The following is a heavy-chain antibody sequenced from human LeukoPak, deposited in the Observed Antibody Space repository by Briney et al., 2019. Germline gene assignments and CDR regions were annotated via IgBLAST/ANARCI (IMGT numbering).Heavy chain of an antibody. V-gene: IGHV3-30*09. CDR1: GFTFSSYA. CDR2: ISYDGSNK. CDR3: AKSGVLRFLEWLPDGYFDY. Sequence: GGSLRLSCAASGFTFSSYAMHWVRQAPGKGLEWVAVISYDGSNKYYADSVKGRFAISRDNSKNTLYLQMNSLRAEDTAVYYCAKSGVLRFLEWLPDGYFDYWGQGTLVTVSS. D-gene: IGHD3-3*01. J-gene: IGHJ4*02.